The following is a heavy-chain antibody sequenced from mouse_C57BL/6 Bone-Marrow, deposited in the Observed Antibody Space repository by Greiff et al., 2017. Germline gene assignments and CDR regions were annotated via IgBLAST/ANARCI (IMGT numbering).Heavy chain of an antibody. V-gene: IGHV1-7*01. CDR2: INPSSGYT. Sequence: QVQLQQSGAELAKPGASVKLSCKASGYTFTSYWMHWVKPRPGQGLAWIGYINPSSGYTKYNQKFKDKATLTADKSSSTAYMQLSSLTYEDSAVYYCAIYDYGFAYGGQGTLVTVSA. J-gene: IGHJ3*01. CDR1: GYTFTSYW. CDR3: AIYDYGFAY. D-gene: IGHD2-4*01.